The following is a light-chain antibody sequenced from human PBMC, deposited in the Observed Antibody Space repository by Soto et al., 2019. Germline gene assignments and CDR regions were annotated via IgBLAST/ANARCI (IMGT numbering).Light chain of an antibody. CDR2: DVA. J-gene: IGLJ1*01. CDR1: SSDVGSSNF. Sequence: QSVLTQPASVSGSPGQSITISCTGTSSDVGSSNFVSWYQQHPGKPPKLIIYDVANRPSGVSNRFSGSKSGSTASLIISRLQTEDEADYYCVSYTSRTTYVFGTGTKVTVL. CDR3: VSYTSRTTYV. V-gene: IGLV2-14*03.